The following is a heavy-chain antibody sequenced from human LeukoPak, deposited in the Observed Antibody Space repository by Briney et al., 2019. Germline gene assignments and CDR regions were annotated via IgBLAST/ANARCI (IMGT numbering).Heavy chain of an antibody. CDR2: FDPEDGET. CDR1: GYTLTELS. Sequence: ASVKVSCKVSGYTLTELSMHWVRQAPGKGLEWMGGFDPEDGETIYAQKFQGRVTMTEDTSTDTAYMELRSLRSDDTAVYYCARDVLMRGRAASRFSDYWGQGTLVTVSS. CDR3: ARDVLMRGRAASRFSDY. V-gene: IGHV1-24*01. D-gene: IGHD6-25*01. J-gene: IGHJ4*02.